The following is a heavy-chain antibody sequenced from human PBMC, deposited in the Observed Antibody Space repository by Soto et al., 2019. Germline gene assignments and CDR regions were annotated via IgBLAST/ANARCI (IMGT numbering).Heavy chain of an antibody. CDR2: IIPIFGTA. D-gene: IGHD2-21*02. V-gene: IGHV1-69*13. CDR1: GGTFSSYA. CDR3: ARVVYGGDSNWAGNWFDP. Sequence: GASVKVSCKASGGTFSSYAISWVRQAPGQGLEWMGGIIPIFGTANYAQKFQGRVTITADESTSKAYMELSSLRSEDTAVYYCARVVYGGDSNWAGNWFDPWGQGTLVTVSS. J-gene: IGHJ5*02.